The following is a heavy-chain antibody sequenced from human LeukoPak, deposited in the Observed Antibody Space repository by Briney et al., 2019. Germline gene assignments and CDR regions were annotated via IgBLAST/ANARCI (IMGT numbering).Heavy chain of an antibody. Sequence: GASVNISCKASGYTFNSYDMHWLRQAPGERLEWMGRINAGSGSTLFSQKFQGRLTITRDRSANTVDMVMTSLTSEDTAVYYCARGSGVYQDFFEHWGQGSLVTVSS. J-gene: IGHJ4*02. CDR2: INAGSGST. CDR1: GYTFNSYD. D-gene: IGHD3-3*01. V-gene: IGHV1-3*01. CDR3: ARGSGVYQDFFEH.